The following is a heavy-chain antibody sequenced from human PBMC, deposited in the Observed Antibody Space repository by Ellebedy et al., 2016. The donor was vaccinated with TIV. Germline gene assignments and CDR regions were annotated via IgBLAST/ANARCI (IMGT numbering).Heavy chain of an antibody. CDR3: ARTRFRGGGDY. D-gene: IGHD3-16*01. CDR1: GGSFSGYY. V-gene: IGHV4-34*01. Sequence: MPSETLSLTCAVYGGSFSGYYWSRIRQPPGKGLEWIGEINHSGSTNYNPSLKSRVTISVDTSKNQFSLKLSSVTAADTAVYYCARTRFRGGGDYWGQGTLVTVSS. J-gene: IGHJ4*02. CDR2: INHSGST.